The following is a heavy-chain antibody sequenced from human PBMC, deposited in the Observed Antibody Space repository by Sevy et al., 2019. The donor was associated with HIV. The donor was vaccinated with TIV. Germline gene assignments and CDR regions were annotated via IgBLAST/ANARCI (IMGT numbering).Heavy chain of an antibody. Sequence: GGSLRLSCAASGFTFSSYSMNWVRQAPGKGLEWVSSISSSSSYIYYADSVKGRFTISRDNAKNSLYLQMNSLRAEDTAVYYGARGRSRNWLFSYYFDFWGQGTLVTVSS. CDR2: ISSSSSYI. V-gene: IGHV3-21*01. CDR3: ARGRSRNWLFSYYFDF. D-gene: IGHD3-9*01. CDR1: GFTFSSYS. J-gene: IGHJ4*02.